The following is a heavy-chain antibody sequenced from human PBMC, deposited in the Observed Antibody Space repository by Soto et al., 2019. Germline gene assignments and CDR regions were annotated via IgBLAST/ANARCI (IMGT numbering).Heavy chain of an antibody. CDR1: GYTFTSYG. Sequence: ASVKVSCKASGYTFTSYGISWVRQAPGQGLEWMGWISAYNGNTNYAQKLQGRVTMTTDTSTSTAYMELRSLRSDDTAVYYCASTYYDSSGYWSYAFDIWGQGTMVTVS. J-gene: IGHJ3*02. CDR2: ISAYNGNT. D-gene: IGHD3-22*01. CDR3: ASTYYDSSGYWSYAFDI. V-gene: IGHV1-18*01.